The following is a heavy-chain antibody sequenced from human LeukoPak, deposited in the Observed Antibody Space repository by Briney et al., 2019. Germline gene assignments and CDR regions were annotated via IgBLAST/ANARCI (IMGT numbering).Heavy chain of an antibody. CDR1: GFTFSSYW. Sequence: GGSLRLSCAASGFTFSSYWMSWVRQAPGKGLEWVADIKEDGSEKYYVDSAKGRFTISRDNAKNSLYLQMNSLRAEDTAVYYCAKGGLRTSPLYYMDVWGKGTTVTVSS. V-gene: IGHV3-7*03. D-gene: IGHD3-16*01. CDR3: AKGGLRTSPLYYMDV. J-gene: IGHJ6*03. CDR2: IKEDGSEK.